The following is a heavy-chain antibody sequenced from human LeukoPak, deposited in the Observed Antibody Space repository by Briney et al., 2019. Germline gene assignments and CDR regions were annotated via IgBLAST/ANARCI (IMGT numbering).Heavy chain of an antibody. V-gene: IGHV4-4*07. CDR3: ARHGLNTIFGVVINFSFDY. CDR2: IYTTGST. D-gene: IGHD3-3*01. CDR1: GGSISDYY. Sequence: SETLSLTCTVSGGSISDYYWSWIRQPAGKGLEWIGRIYTTGSTDYNPSLKSRVTMSVDTSKNQFSLKLSSVTAADTAVYYCARHGLNTIFGVVINFSFDYWGQGTLVTVSS. J-gene: IGHJ4*02.